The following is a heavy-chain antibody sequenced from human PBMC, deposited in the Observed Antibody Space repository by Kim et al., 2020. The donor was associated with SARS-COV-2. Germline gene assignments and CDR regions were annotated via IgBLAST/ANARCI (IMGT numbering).Heavy chain of an antibody. CDR2: INAGNGNI. J-gene: IGHJ4*02. CDR1: GNTFTTYA. V-gene: IGHV1-3*01. D-gene: IGHD3-10*01. Sequence: ASVKVSCKSSGNTFTTYAIHWVRQAPGQRLEWMGWINAGNGNIKHSQKFKGRVTISRDTSSTTVYMELSSLTPEDTAVYYCATAGPSGNYYRMLDYWGQGTLDTVS. CDR3: ATAGPSGNYYRMLDY.